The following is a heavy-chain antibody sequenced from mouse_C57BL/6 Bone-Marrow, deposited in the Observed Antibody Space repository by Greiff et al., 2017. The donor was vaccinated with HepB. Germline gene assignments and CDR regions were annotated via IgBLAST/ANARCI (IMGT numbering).Heavy chain of an antibody. CDR3: ARWGDFWFAY. V-gene: IGHV1-19*01. CDR2: INPYNGGT. J-gene: IGHJ3*01. Sequence: EVQLQESGPVLVKPGASVKMSCKASGYTFTDYYMNWVKQSHGKSLEWIGVINPYNGGTSYNQKFKGKATLTVDKSSSPAYMELNSLTSEDSAVYYCARWGDFWFAYWGQGTLVTVSA. D-gene: IGHD2-13*01. CDR1: GYTFTDYY.